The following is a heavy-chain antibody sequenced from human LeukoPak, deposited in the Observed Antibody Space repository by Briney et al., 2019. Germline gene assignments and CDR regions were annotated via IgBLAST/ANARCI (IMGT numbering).Heavy chain of an antibody. D-gene: IGHD4-17*01. CDR1: GFTFSNYA. Sequence: GGSLRLSCAAPGFTFSNYAMSWVRQAPGTGLEWVSGSSGSGGSTYYADSVKGRFTISRDNSKNTLYLQMNSLRAEDTAVYYCAKYYGQGDYYYYYGMDVWGQGTTVTVSS. CDR2: SSGSGGST. CDR3: AKYYGQGDYYYYYGMDV. J-gene: IGHJ6*02. V-gene: IGHV3-23*01.